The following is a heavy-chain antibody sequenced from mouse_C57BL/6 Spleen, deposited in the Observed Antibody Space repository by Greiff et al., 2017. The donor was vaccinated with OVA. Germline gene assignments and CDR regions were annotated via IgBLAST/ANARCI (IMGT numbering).Heavy chain of an antibody. Sequence: VQLQQSGAELVRPGASVKLSCTASGFNITDYYMHWVKQRPEQGLEWIGRIDPEDGDTEYAPKFQGKATMTADTSSNTAYLQLSSLTSEDTAVDYCTTFCDGNYVGYAMDYWGQGTSVTVSS. CDR1: GFNITDYY. CDR3: TTFCDGNYVGYAMDY. V-gene: IGHV14-1*01. CDR2: IDPEDGDT. D-gene: IGHD2-1*01. J-gene: IGHJ4*01.